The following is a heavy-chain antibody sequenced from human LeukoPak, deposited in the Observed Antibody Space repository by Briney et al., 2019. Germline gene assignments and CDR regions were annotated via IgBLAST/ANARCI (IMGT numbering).Heavy chain of an antibody. CDR2: IYQSGST. CDR3: SRATGTGTTFLGLTTNRFDT. V-gene: IGHV4-34*01. CDR1: VGSFSAYY. Sequence: SETLSLTCAVYVGSFSAYYWSWIRQPPGKGLEWIGEIYQSGSTNYNPSLKCRLTIPVHKTKNQFSLQLSYVNAADTAVSYFSRATGTGTTFLGLTTNRFDTWGQGTLVSVSS. D-gene: IGHD7-27*01. J-gene: IGHJ5*02.